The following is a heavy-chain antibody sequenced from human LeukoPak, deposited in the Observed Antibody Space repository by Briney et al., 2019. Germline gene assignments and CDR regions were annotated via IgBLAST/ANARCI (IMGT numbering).Heavy chain of an antibody. V-gene: IGHV4-59*01. J-gene: IGHJ3*02. CDR3: ARDRRKYYDFWSGSSDAFDI. Sequence: SETLSLTCTVSGGSISSYYWSWLRQPPGKGLEWIGYIYYSGSTNYNPSLKSRVTISVDTSKNQFSLKLSSVTAADTAVYYCARDRRKYYDFWSGSSDAFDIWGQGTMVTVSS. D-gene: IGHD3-3*01. CDR2: IYYSGST. CDR1: GGSISSYY.